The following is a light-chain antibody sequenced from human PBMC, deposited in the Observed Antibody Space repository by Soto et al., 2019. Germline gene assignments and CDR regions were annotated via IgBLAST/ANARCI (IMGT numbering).Light chain of an antibody. CDR3: QQYNGG. J-gene: IGKJ1*01. CDR1: QSISSW. CDR2: KAS. V-gene: IGKV1-5*03. Sequence: DIQRTQSPSTLSASVGDRVTITCRVSQSISSWLAWYQQKPGKAPKLLIFKASSLESGVPSRFSDSGSGTEFTLTISSLQPDDFATYYCQQYNGGFGQGTKVDIK.